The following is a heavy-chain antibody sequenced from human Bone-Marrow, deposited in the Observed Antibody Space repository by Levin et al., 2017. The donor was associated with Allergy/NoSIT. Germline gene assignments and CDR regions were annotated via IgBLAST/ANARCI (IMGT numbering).Heavy chain of an antibody. D-gene: IGHD5-24*01. CDR1: GFTFSSYG. CDR3: ARVTAPVEMATKPGGYYYYGMDV. CDR2: IWYDGSNK. J-gene: IGHJ6*02. V-gene: IGHV3-33*01. Sequence: GGSLRLSCAASGFTFSSYGMHWVRQAPGKGLEWVAVIWYDGSNKYYADSVKGRFTISRDNSKNTLYLQMNSLRAEDTAVYYCARVTAPVEMATKPGGYYYYGMDVWGQGTTVTVSS.